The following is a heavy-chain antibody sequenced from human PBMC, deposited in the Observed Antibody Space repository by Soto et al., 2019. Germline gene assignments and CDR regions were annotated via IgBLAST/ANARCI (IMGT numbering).Heavy chain of an antibody. V-gene: IGHV4-31*03. D-gene: IGHD2-2*01. J-gene: IGHJ4*02. CDR3: ARIGNPDASLYFDY. CDR2: TYHTGST. Sequence: VQLQESGPGLVKPSQTLSLTCTVSGGSISVGVYYWNWIRQLPGKGPEWIGYTYHTGSTYYNPFLESRVTISVDPSKNQFSLRLSSVTAADTAVYYCARIGNPDASLYFDYWGQGTLVTVSS. CDR1: GGSISVGVYY.